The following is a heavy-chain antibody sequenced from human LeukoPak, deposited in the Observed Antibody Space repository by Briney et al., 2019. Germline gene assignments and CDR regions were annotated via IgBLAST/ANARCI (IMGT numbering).Heavy chain of an antibody. V-gene: IGHV3-48*03. Sequence: PGGSLRLSCTASGFTFSSYEMNWVRQAPGKGLEWVSYISSGTTTIYYADSVKGRFTISRDNAKNSLYLQMNSLRAEDTAVYYCTPSRDGYNGAFDIWGQGTMVTVSS. D-gene: IGHD5-24*01. CDR2: ISSGTTTI. CDR1: GFTFSSYE. J-gene: IGHJ3*02. CDR3: TPSRDGYNGAFDI.